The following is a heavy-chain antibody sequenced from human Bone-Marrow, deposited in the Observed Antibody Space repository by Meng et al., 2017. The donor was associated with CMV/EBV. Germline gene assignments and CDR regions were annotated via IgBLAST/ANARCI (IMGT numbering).Heavy chain of an antibody. CDR3: AKRPRGSSSWTPFDY. CDR1: GFTFNTYA. V-gene: IGHV3-23*03. Sequence: GESLKISCAASGFTFNTYAMTWVRQAPGRGLEWVSVIYSGESSTYYADSVKGRFTVSRDNSKNTLYLQMNRLRAEDAARYYCAKRPRGSSSWTPFDYWGQGTLVTVSS. D-gene: IGHD6-13*01. J-gene: IGHJ4*02. CDR2: IYSGESST.